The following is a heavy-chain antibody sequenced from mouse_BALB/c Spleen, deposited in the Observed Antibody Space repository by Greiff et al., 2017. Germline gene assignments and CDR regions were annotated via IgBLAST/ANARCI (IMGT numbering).Heavy chain of an antibody. CDR3: ARVNDGYYLDY. Sequence: EVKLVESGPGLVKPSQSLSLTCSVTGYSITSGYYWNWIRQFPGNKLEWMGYISYDGSNNYNPSLKNRISITRDTSKNQFFLKLNSVTTEDTATYYCARVNDGYYLDYWGQGTTLTVSS. D-gene: IGHD2-3*01. V-gene: IGHV3-6*02. J-gene: IGHJ2*01. CDR1: GYSITSGYY. CDR2: ISYDGSN.